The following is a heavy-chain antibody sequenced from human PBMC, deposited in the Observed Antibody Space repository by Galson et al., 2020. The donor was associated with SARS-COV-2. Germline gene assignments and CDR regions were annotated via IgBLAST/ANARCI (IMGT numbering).Heavy chain of an antibody. J-gene: IGHJ5*02. CDR3: ARSQLGELLSWFDP. D-gene: IGHD3-10*01. V-gene: IGHV4-39*01. CDR1: GGSISNNNYY. CDR2: THSSGIT. Sequence: ETSETLSLTCTVSGGSISNNNYYWAWIRQPPGKGLEWIGTTHSSGITYYNPSLKSRVTVSVDTSETQFSLKLTSVTAADTAAYYCARSQLGELLSWFDPWGQGIMVHVSS.